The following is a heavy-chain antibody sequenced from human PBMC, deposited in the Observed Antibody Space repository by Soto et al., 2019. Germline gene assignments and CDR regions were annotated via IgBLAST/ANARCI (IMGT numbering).Heavy chain of an antibody. Sequence: SETLSLTCAVSGGSLSGGYPWSWIRQPPGKGLEWIGYIYHSGSTYYNPSLKSRVTISVDRSKNQFSLKLSSVTAADTAVYYCARVFDTVGSFEYWGQGTLVTVSS. CDR3: ARVFDTVGSFEY. J-gene: IGHJ4*02. V-gene: IGHV4-30-2*01. D-gene: IGHD3-10*02. CDR1: GGSLSGGYP. CDR2: IYHSGST.